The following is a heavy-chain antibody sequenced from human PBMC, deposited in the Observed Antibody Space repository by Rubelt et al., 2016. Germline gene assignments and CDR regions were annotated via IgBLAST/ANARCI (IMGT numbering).Heavy chain of an antibody. J-gene: IGHJ6*03. CDR3: AVALCYNTGCYTGYMDV. Sequence: QLQLQESGPGLVKPSQTLSLTCTVSGVSISSGASYWTWFRQHPGKGLDWIGYIYYSGSTYYNPSLKSRPPISADTSKNPLRLKPGVGTAAETAVYYWAVALCYNTGCYTGYMDVWGKGTTVTVSS. CDR2: IYYSGST. CDR1: GVSISSGASY. D-gene: IGHD2-2*02. V-gene: IGHV4-31*03.